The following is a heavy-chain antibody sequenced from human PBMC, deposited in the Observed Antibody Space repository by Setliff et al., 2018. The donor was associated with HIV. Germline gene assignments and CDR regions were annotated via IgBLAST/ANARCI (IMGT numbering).Heavy chain of an antibody. CDR3: AKAAVVTQMAFDI. Sequence: GGSLRLSCAASGFTFSTYPMSWVRQAPGKGLEWVSGISGSGGSTYYADSVKGRFTISRDNSKNTLYLQMNSLRAEDTAVYYCAKAAVVTQMAFDIWGQGTMVTVSS. CDR1: GFTFSTYP. J-gene: IGHJ3*02. V-gene: IGHV3-23*01. CDR2: ISGSGGST. D-gene: IGHD2-21*02.